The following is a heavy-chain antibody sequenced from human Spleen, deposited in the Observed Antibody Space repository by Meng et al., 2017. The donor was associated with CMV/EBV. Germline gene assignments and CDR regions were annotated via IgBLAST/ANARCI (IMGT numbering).Heavy chain of an antibody. D-gene: IGHD1-26*01. V-gene: IGHV1-46*01. Sequence: ASGYTFTSYYMPWVRQAPGQGLGWMGIINPSGGSTSYAQKFQGRVTITRDTSTSTVYMELSSLRSEDTAVYYCARAQVGARYHFDYWGQGTLVTVSS. CDR3: ARAQVGARYHFDY. J-gene: IGHJ4*02. CDR2: INPSGGST. CDR1: GYTFTSYY.